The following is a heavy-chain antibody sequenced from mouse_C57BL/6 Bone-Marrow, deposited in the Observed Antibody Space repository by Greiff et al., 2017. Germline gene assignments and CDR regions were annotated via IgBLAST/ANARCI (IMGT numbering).Heavy chain of an antibody. CDR2: INPGSGGT. Sequence: LVESGAELVRPGTSVKVSCKASGYAFTNYLIEWVKQRPGQGLEWIGVINPGSGGTNYNEKFKGKATLTADKSSSTAYMQLSSLTSEVSAVYFCAIYYDYSWCAYWGQGTLVTVSA. CDR3: AIYYDYSWCAY. V-gene: IGHV1-54*01. CDR1: GYAFTNYL. J-gene: IGHJ3*01. D-gene: IGHD2-4*01.